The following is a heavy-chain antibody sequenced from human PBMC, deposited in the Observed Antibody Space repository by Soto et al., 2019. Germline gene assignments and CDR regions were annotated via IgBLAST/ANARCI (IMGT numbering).Heavy chain of an antibody. CDR1: GFTFSNAW. V-gene: IGHV3-15*07. CDR2: IKSKTDGGTT. D-gene: IGHD5-12*01. CDR3: TTHSGYAKMWPVYYYYYGMDV. Sequence: GGSLRLSCAASGFTFSNAWMNWVRQAPGKGLEWVGRIKSKTDGGTTDYAAPVKGRFTISRDDSKNTLYLQMNSLKTEDTAVYYCTTHSGYAKMWPVYYYYYGMDVWGQGTTVTVSS. J-gene: IGHJ6*02.